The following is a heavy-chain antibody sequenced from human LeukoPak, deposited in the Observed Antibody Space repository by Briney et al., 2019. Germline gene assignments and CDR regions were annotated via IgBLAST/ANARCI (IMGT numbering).Heavy chain of an antibody. CDR3: ARARHRSGPADY. CDR2: INHSGST. CDR1: GGSFSGYY. D-gene: IGHD2-2*01. J-gene: IGHJ4*02. Sequence: PSETLSLTCAVYGGSFSGYYWSWIRQPPGKGLEWIGGINHSGSTNYNPSLKSRVTISVDTSKNQFSLKLSSVTAADTAVYYCARARHRSGPADYWGQGTLVTVSS. V-gene: IGHV4-34*01.